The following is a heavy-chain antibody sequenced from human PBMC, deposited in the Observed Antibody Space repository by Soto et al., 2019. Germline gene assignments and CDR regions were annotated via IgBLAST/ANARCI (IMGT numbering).Heavy chain of an antibody. J-gene: IGHJ5*02. CDR1: GGTFSSYT. D-gene: IGHD2-21*02. V-gene: IGHV1-69*04. CDR3: AREAHCGGDCYWFDP. Sequence: QVQLVQSGAEVKKPGSSVKVSCKASGGTFSSYTISWVRQAPGQGLEWMGRIIPILGIANYAQKFQGRVTSTADKSTSTAYMELSSLRSEDTAVYYCAREAHCGGDCYWFDPWGQGTLVTVSS. CDR2: IIPILGIA.